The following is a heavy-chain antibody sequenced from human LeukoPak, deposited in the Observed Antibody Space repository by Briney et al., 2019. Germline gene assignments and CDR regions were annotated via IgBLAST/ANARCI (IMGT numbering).Heavy chain of an antibody. Sequence: PSETLSLTCTVSGGSISSYYWSWIRQPPGKALEWIGYIYYSGSTNYNPSLKSRVTISVDTSKNQFSLKLSSVTAADTAVYYCARTGYSSGWYTFDYWGQGTLVTVSS. CDR1: GGSISSYY. CDR2: IYYSGST. V-gene: IGHV4-59*08. D-gene: IGHD6-19*01. J-gene: IGHJ4*02. CDR3: ARTGYSSGWYTFDY.